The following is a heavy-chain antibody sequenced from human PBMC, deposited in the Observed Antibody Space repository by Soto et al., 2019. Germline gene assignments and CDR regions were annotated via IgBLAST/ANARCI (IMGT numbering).Heavy chain of an antibody. CDR2: ISWNSGSI. Sequence: GGSLRLSCAASGFTFDDYAMHWVRQAPGKGLEWVSGISWNSGSIGYADSVKGRFTISRDNAKNSLYLQMNSLRAEDTALYYCAKDNGYSYGAIWYFDLWGRGTLVTVS. V-gene: IGHV3-9*01. D-gene: IGHD5-18*01. CDR1: GFTFDDYA. J-gene: IGHJ2*01. CDR3: AKDNGYSYGAIWYFDL.